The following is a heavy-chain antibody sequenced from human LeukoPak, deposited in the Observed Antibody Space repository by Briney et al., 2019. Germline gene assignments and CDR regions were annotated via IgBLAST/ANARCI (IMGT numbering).Heavy chain of an antibody. Sequence: ASVKVSCNASGYSFTTFDINWVRQATGQGLEWMGWTNPYSGDTGYAQKFQGRVTITRNTSISTAYMELSSLRSEDTAVYYCARGRRIGATPRILDYWGQGTLVTVSS. V-gene: IGHV1-8*03. J-gene: IGHJ4*02. CDR3: ARGRRIGATPRILDY. CDR1: GYSFTTFD. D-gene: IGHD1-26*01. CDR2: TNPYSGDT.